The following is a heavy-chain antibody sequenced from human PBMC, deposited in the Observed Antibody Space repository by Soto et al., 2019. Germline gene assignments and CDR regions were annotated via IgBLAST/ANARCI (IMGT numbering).Heavy chain of an antibody. CDR3: ARDQEGTVTRFDY. J-gene: IGHJ4*02. Sequence: QVQLVQSGAEVKKPGSSVKVSCKASGGTFSSYAISWVRQAPGQGLEWMGGMIPIFGTANYAQKCQGRVTNTADEATSTAYMELSSLRSEDTAVHYCARDQEGTVTRFDYWGQGTLVTVSS. V-gene: IGHV1-69*01. CDR1: GGTFSSYA. CDR2: MIPIFGTA. D-gene: IGHD4-17*01.